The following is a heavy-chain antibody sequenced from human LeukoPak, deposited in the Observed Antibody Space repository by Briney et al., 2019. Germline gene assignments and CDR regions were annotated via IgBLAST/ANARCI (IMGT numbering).Heavy chain of an antibody. Sequence: SGPTLVKPTQTLTLTCTFSCFSLNTSGGGVGWIRQRPGKALEWLALIYGNDGKRNSPSLRSRLTVTKNTSTKKVVLTMTNMDAVDPATYYCAHFVRLTPHFDYWGQGALVTVSS. D-gene: IGHD6-19*01. V-gene: IGHV2-5*01. CDR1: CFSLNTSGGG. J-gene: IGHJ4*02. CDR3: AHFVRLTPHFDY. CDR2: IYGNDGK.